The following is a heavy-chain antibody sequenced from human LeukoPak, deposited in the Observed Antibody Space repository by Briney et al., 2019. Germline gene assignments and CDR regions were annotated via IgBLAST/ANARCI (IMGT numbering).Heavy chain of an antibody. CDR2: INWNGGST. D-gene: IGHD1-26*01. J-gene: IGHJ6*03. CDR1: GFTFSSYA. Sequence: GRSLRLSCAASGFTFSSYAMHWVRQAPGKGLEWVSGINWNGGSTGYADSVKGRFTISRDNAKNSLYLQMNSLRAEDTALYYCARLYSGSYSGYYYYMDVWGKGTTVTVSS. V-gene: IGHV3-20*04. CDR3: ARLYSGSYSGYYYYMDV.